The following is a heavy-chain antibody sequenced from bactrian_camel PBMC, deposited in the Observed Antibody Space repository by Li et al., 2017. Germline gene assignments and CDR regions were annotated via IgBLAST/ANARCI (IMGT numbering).Heavy chain of an antibody. CDR2: IRRDDLT. V-gene: IGHV3S55*01. CDR1: GLSVSDSS. D-gene: IGHD5*01. CDR3: AADFVLPGIQRTFRLRATDYDH. Sequence: HVQLVESGGGSVQAGGSLRLSCAPSGLSVSDSSMAWFRQSPGKEPEAVAAIRRDDLTAYTDSVKGRFTISKDSAENTLYLQMNSLKPEDTAMYYCAADFVLPGIQRTFRLRATDYDHWGQGTQVTVS. J-gene: IGHJ4*01.